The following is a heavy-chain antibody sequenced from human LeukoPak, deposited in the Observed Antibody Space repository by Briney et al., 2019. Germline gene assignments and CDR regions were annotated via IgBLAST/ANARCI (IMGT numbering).Heavy chain of an antibody. J-gene: IGHJ4*02. CDR2: ISAYNGNT. V-gene: IGHV1-18*01. CDR1: GYTFTSYG. Sequence: ASVKVSCKASGYTFTSYGISWVRQAPGQGLEWMGRISAYNGNTNYAQKLQGRVTMTTDTSTSTAYMELRSLRSDDTAVYYCARAGQYCSGGSCGTFDYWGQGTLVTVSS. D-gene: IGHD2-15*01. CDR3: ARAGQYCSGGSCGTFDY.